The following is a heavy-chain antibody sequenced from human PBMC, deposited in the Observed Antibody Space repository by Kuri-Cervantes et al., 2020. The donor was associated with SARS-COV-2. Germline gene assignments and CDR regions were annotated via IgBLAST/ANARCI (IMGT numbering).Heavy chain of an antibody. CDR2: INPKSGGT. J-gene: IGHJ5*02. Sequence: ASVKVSCKASGYTFTDYYIHWVRQAPGQGLEWMGWINPKSGGTKYAQKFQGWVTMTRDTSINTAYMELSRLTSDDTAMYYCARGARITIFGGIFTGRENPFFDPWGQGTLVTVSS. CDR3: ARGARITIFGGIFTGRENPFFDP. V-gene: IGHV1-2*04. CDR1: GYTFTDYY. D-gene: IGHD3-3*01.